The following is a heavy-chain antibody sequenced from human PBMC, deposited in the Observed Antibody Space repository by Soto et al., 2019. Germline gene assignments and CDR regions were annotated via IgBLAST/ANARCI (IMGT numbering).Heavy chain of an antibody. J-gene: IGHJ6*02. CDR1: GFTFGDYA. V-gene: IGHV3-49*03. CDR2: IRSKAYGGTT. Sequence: GGSLRLSCTASGFTFGDYAMSWFRQAPGKGLEWVGFIRSKAYGGTTEYAASVKGRFTISRDDSKSIAYLQMNSLKTEDTAVYYCTRDRWYCSSTSCYNYGMDVWGQGTTVTVSS. CDR3: TRDRWYCSSTSCYNYGMDV. D-gene: IGHD2-2*02.